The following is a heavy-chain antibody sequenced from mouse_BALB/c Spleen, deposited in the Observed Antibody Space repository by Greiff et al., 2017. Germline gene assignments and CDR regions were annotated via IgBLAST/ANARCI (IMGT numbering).Heavy chain of an antibody. D-gene: IGHD1-1*01. CDR2: INSNGGST. J-gene: IGHJ1*01. CDR1: GFTFSSYY. V-gene: IGHV5-6-2*01. Sequence: EVMLVESGGGLVKLGGSLKLSCAASGFTFSSYYMSWVRQTPEKRLELVAAINSNGGSTYYPDTVKGRFTISRDNAKNTLYLQMSSLKSEDTALYYCARRLLREYFDVWGAGTTVTVSS. CDR3: ARRLLREYFDV.